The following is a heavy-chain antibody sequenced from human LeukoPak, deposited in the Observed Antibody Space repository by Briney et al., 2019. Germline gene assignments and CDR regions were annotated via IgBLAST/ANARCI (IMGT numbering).Heavy chain of an antibody. Sequence: GGSLRLSCAASGFTFNNAWVSWVRQAPGKGLEWVAVISYDGSNKYYADPVKGRFTISRDNSKNTLYLQMNSLRAEDTAVYYCAKVTFGELLIPLDYWGQGTLVTVSS. V-gene: IGHV3-30*18. CDR1: GFTFNNAW. D-gene: IGHD3-10*01. J-gene: IGHJ4*02. CDR2: ISYDGSNK. CDR3: AKVTFGELLIPLDY.